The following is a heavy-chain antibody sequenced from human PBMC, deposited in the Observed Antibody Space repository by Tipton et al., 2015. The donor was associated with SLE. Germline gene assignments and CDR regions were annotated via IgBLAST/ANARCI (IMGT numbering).Heavy chain of an antibody. D-gene: IGHD1-26*01. V-gene: IGHV4-61*09. CDR2: IYTSGST. J-gene: IGHJ5*02. Sequence: TLSLTCTVSGASISSGSYYWNWIRQPAGKGLEWIGHIYTSGSTSYNHSLKSRVTISVDTSKNQFSLKLSSVTAADTAVYYCAREEVGATYNWFDPWGQGTLVTVSS. CDR3: AREEVGATYNWFDP. CDR1: GASISSGSYY.